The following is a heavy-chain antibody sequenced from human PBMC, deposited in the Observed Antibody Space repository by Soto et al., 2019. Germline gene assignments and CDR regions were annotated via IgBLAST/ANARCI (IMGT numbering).Heavy chain of an antibody. CDR3: ARDTRGYSGYDSTLTYYYYYGMDV. D-gene: IGHD5-12*01. CDR1: GGTFSSYA. Sequence: PVKVSCKGSGGTFSSYAISWVRQAPGQGLEWMGGIIPIFGTANNAQKIQSRVTITADESTSTAYMELSSLRSEDTAVYYCARDTRGYSGYDSTLTYYYYYGMDVWGQGTTVTVSS. CDR2: IIPIFGTA. V-gene: IGHV1-69*13. J-gene: IGHJ6*02.